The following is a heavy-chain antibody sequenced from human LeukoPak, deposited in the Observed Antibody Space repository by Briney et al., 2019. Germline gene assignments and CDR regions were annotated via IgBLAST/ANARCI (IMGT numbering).Heavy chain of an antibody. CDR1: GFTVSSNQ. Sequence: GGSLRLSCAASGFTVSSNQMTWVRQAPGKGLEWVSIIYGSGSTYYADSVKGRFTISRDNSNNTLYLQMNNLRTEDTAVYYCARGLQQQQILGDYYYGMDVWGQGTTVTVSS. CDR3: ARGLQQQQILGDYYYGMDV. J-gene: IGHJ6*02. V-gene: IGHV3-53*01. D-gene: IGHD6-13*01. CDR2: IYGSGST.